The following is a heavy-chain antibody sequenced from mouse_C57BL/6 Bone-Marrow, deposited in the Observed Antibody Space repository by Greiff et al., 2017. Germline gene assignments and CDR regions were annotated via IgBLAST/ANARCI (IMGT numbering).Heavy chain of an antibody. V-gene: IGHV1-14*01. J-gene: IGHJ3*01. CDR3: ARWGYDYEDWFAY. D-gene: IGHD2-4*01. CDR1: GYTFTSYV. CDR2: FYPYNDGT. Sequence: EVLLQPSGPELVKPGASVKMSCKASGYTFTSYVMHWVQQKPGQGLEWIGYFYPYNDGTKYNEKFKGKATLTSDKSSSTAYMELSSLTSEDSAVYYCARWGYDYEDWFAYWGQGTLVTVSA.